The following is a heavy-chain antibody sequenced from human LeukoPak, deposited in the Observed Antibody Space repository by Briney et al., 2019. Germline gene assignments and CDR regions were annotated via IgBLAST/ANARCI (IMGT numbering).Heavy chain of an antibody. V-gene: IGHV1-2*02. CDR2: LRGDTGDT. CDR1: GYMVSDYY. CDR3: ARVRDNACDY. D-gene: IGHD1-1*01. J-gene: IGHJ4*02. Sequence: ALVTVSCKTPGYMVSDYYMHWVRQAPGQGLEWMGWLRGDTGDTDSPQKFKGRVTMTRDTATNTAYMQLSRLTYDDTAIYFCARVRDNACDYWGQGTLVTVSS.